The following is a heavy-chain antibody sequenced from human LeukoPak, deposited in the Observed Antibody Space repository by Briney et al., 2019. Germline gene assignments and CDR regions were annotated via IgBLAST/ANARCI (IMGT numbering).Heavy chain of an antibody. J-gene: IGHJ6*03. Sequence: GGSLRLSCAASGFTFSSYSMNWVRQAPGKGLEWVSYISSSSSTIYYADSVKGRFTISRDNAKNSLYLQMNSLRAEDTAVYYCARDYDFWSGYGLYYYYYMDVWGKGTTVTVSS. CDR3: ARDYDFWSGYGLYYYYYMDV. D-gene: IGHD3-3*01. V-gene: IGHV3-48*01. CDR2: ISSSSSTI. CDR1: GFTFSSYS.